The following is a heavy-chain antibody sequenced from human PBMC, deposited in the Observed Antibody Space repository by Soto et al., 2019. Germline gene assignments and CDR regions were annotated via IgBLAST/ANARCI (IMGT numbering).Heavy chain of an antibody. CDR2: ISAHNGNT. CDR1: GYTFTRYG. J-gene: IGHJ4*02. V-gene: IGHV1-18*01. CDR3: ASGRYGDY. Sequence: QVHLVQSGAEVKKPGASVKVSCKASGYTFTRYGITWVRQAPGQGLEWMGWISAHNGNTDYAQKLQGRVIVNRDTSTSTAYMELRSLRADDAVVYYCASGRYGDYWGQGALVTVSS. D-gene: IGHD1-26*01.